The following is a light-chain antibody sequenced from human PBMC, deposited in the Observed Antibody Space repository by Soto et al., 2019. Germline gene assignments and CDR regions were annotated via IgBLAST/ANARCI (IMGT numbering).Light chain of an antibody. CDR3: QQYNTYPWT. V-gene: IGKV1-5*03. CDR2: KAS. CDR1: QNINSW. Sequence: DIQMTQSPSTLSASVGDRVTITCRASQNINSWLAWYQQQSGKAPKVLIYKASSLESGVPSRFSGSGSGTEFPLTISSLQPDDFATYYCQQYNTYPWTFGQGTNVEIK. J-gene: IGKJ1*01.